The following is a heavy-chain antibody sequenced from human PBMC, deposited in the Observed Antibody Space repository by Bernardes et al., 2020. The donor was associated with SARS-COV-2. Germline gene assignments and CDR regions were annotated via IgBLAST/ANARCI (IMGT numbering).Heavy chain of an antibody. CDR2: IRYDGSNK. D-gene: IGHD2-2*01. CDR3: AKEAPPWDIVVVPAARYYYYGMDV. Sequence: GGSLRLSCAASGFTFSSYGMHWVRQAPGKGLEWVAFIRYDGSNKYYADSVKGRFTISRDNSKNTLYLQMNSLRAEDTAVYYCAKEAPPWDIVVVPAARYYYYGMDVWGQGTTVTVSS. V-gene: IGHV3-30*02. CDR1: GFTFSSYG. J-gene: IGHJ6*02.